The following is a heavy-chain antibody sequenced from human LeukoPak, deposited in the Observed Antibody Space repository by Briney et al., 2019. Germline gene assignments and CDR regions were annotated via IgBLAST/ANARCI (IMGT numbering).Heavy chain of an antibody. Sequence: ASVKVSCKASGYTFTSYGISWVRQAPGQGLEWMGWISAYNGNTNYAQKLQGKVTMTTDTSTSTAYMELRGLRSDDTAVYYCARDWSYCSSTSCRNLNRFDPWGQGTLVTVSS. CDR2: ISAYNGNT. V-gene: IGHV1-18*01. CDR1: GYTFTSYG. D-gene: IGHD2-2*01. CDR3: ARDWSYCSSTSCRNLNRFDP. J-gene: IGHJ5*02.